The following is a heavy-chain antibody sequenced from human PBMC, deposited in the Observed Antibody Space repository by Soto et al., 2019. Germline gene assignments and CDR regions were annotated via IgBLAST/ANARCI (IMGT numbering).Heavy chain of an antibody. CDR2: ISYDGSNK. CDR3: ANPWGPGVTSCYDY. J-gene: IGHJ4*02. D-gene: IGHD2-2*01. V-gene: IGHV3-30*18. CDR1: GFTFSSYG. Sequence: GGSLRLSCAASGFTFSSYGMHWVRQAPGKGLEWVAVISYDGSNKYYADSVKGRVTISRDNSKNTLYLQMNSLRAEDTAVYYCANPWGPGVTSCYDYWGQGTLVTVSS.